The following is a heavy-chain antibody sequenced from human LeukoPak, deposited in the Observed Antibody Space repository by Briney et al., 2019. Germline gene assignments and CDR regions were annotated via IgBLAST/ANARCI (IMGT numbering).Heavy chain of an antibody. CDR3: ARDLTGKYYIAY. CDR2: IGYTGTNT. J-gene: IGHJ4*02. V-gene: IGHV3-30*02. D-gene: IGHD2-8*02. Sequence: GGSLRLSCIGSGFNFSYYAIYWVRQAPGEGLEWVAYIGYTGTNTYCADSVKGRFTISRDNSKNTVHLQMNSLRAADTALYSCARDLTGKYYIAYWGQGTLVTVSS. CDR1: GFNFSYYA.